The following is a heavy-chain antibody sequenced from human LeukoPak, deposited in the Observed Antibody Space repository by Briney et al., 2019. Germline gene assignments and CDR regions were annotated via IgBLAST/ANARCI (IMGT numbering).Heavy chain of an antibody. V-gene: IGHV4-30-4*01. CDR2: IYYSGST. Sequence: SQTLSLTCTVSGGSISSGDYYWSWIRQPPGKGLEWIGYIYYSGSTYYNPSLKSRVTISVDTSKNQFSLKLSSVTAADTAVYYWARIRIGLSYYYYGMDVWGQGTTVTVSS. CDR1: GGSISSGDYY. CDR3: ARIRIGLSYYYYGMDV. D-gene: IGHD1-14*01. J-gene: IGHJ6*02.